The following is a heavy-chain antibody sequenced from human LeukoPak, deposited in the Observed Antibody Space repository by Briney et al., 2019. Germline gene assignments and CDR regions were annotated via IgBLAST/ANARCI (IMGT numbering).Heavy chain of an antibody. CDR3: AKEGGSSWYFDY. D-gene: IGHD6-13*01. V-gene: IGHV3-21*04. CDR2: ISSSSTYI. J-gene: IGHJ4*02. CDR1: GFTFSSYS. Sequence: PGGSLRLSCAASGFTFSSYSMNWVRQAPGKGLEWVSYISSSSTYIYYADSVKGRFTISRDNAKNSLYLQMNSLRTEDTALYYCAKEGGSSWYFDYWGQGTLVTVSS.